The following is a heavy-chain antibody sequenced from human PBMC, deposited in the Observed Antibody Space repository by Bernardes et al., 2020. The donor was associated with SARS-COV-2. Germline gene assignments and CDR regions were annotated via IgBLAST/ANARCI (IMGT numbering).Heavy chain of an antibody. V-gene: IGHV2-5*02. CDR2: IYWDDDK. J-gene: IGHJ4*02. D-gene: IGHD1-1*01. CDR3: AHRGGNWNAGYFDY. Sequence: SVPTLVKPTQTLTLTCTFSGFSLSTSGVGVGWIRQPPGKALEWLALIYWDDDKRYSPSLKSRLTITKDTSKNQVVLTMTNMDPVDTATYYCAHRGGNWNAGYFDYWGQGTLVTVSS. CDR1: GFSLSTSGVG.